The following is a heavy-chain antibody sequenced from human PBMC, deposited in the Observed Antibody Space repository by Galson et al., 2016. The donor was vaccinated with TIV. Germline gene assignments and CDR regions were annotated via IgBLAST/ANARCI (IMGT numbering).Heavy chain of an antibody. D-gene: IGHD3-10*01. Sequence: CAISGDSVSSNSAAWNWIRQSPSRGLEWLGRTYCRSRCYYDYAVSVKSRITIESDTSKNQFSLQLNSETSEDTAVYYCARAAGRNGATCHATCESFDFWGQGTKATVSS. CDR2: TYCRSRCYY. V-gene: IGHV6-1*01. CDR3: ARAAGRNGATCHATCESFDF. CDR1: GDSVSSNSAA. J-gene: IGHJ3*01.